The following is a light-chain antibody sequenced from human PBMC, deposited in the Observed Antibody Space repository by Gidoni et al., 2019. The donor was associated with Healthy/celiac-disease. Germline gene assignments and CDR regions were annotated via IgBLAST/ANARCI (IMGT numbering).Light chain of an antibody. Sequence: DIQMTQSPSTLSASVGDRVTITCRASQSISSWLAWYQQKPGKAPKLLSYKASSLESGVPSRFSGSGSGTEFTLTISSLQPADFATYYCQQYNSYSRTFGQGTKVEIK. V-gene: IGKV1-5*03. CDR2: KAS. CDR1: QSISSW. CDR3: QQYNSYSRT. J-gene: IGKJ1*01.